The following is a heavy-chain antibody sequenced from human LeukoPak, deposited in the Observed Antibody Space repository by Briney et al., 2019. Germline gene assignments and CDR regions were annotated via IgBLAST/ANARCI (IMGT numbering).Heavy chain of an antibody. J-gene: IGHJ4*02. V-gene: IGHV3-7*01. D-gene: IGHD4-23*01. CDR2: INHNGNVN. CDR3: ARDRNGGSFDY. CDR1: GFTFSSYW. Sequence: GGSLRLSCAASGFTFSSYWMNWARQAPGKGLEWVASINHNGNVNYYVDSVKGRFTISRDNAKNSLYLQMSNLRAEDTAVYYCARDRNGGSFDYWGQGTLVTVSS.